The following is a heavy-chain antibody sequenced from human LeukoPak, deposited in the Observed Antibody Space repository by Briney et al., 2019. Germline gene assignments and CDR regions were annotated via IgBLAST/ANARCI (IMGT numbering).Heavy chain of an antibody. V-gene: IGHV5-51*01. CDR2: IYPRDSDT. Sequence: GESLKISCKGFGYSFSTYWIAWVRQMPGKGLEWMGIIYPRDSDTRYSPSFQGQVTISAGKSISTAYLHWSSLKASDTAIYYCARSSGASDYWGQGTLVSVSS. CDR3: ARSSGASDY. D-gene: IGHD2-15*01. CDR1: GYSFSTYW. J-gene: IGHJ4*02.